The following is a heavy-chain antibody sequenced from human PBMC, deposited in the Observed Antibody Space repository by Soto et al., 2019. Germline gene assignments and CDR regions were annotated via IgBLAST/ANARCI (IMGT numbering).Heavy chain of an antibody. CDR2: ISYDGSDE. Sequence: GGSLRLSCAASGFTFSNYGVHWIRRAPGKGLEWVALISYDGSDEYYADSVKGRFTISRDNSENTVYLHINRLREEDTAVYYCAKDLVGQWSTFDYWGRGTLVTVSS. V-gene: IGHV3-30*18. CDR3: AKDLVGQWSTFDY. D-gene: IGHD2-15*01. CDR1: GFTFSNYG. J-gene: IGHJ4*02.